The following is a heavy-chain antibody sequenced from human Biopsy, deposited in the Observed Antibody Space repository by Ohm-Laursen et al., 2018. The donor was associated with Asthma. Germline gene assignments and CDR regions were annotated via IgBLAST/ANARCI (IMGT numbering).Heavy chain of an antibody. CDR1: GFSLTQSGVG. V-gene: IGHV2-5*02. D-gene: IGHD6-6*01. J-gene: IGHJ4*01. CDR3: AHTVSSRYGY. Sequence: TQTLTLTCSFSGFSLTQSGVGVGWIRQAPGKALEWLAVIYWDDDKRYSPSLRGRLTITTDTSKRQVLLALTNVDPVDTATYFCAHTVSSRYGYWGQGTRVSVSS. CDR2: IYWDDDK.